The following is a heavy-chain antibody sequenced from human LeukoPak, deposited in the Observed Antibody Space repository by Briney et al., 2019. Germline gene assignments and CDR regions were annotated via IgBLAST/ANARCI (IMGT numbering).Heavy chain of an antibody. V-gene: IGHV3-66*01. J-gene: IGHJ4*02. CDR2: FYASGGT. CDR1: GFSVSSNY. Sequence: PGGSLRLSCEASGFSVSSNYMSWVRQAPGKGLEWGSVFYASGGTFYTDSVKGRFTISRDTSTNSLYLQMSSLRTEDTAVYFCAAKGNGYTGIYVFAHWGKGTLVTVSS. CDR3: AAKGNGYTGIYVFAH. D-gene: IGHD5-12*01.